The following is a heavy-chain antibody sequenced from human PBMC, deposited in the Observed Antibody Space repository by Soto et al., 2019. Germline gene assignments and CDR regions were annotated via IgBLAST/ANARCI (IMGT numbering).Heavy chain of an antibody. D-gene: IGHD5-18*01. CDR2: ISGSSGST. Sequence: GGSLRLSCAASGFTFSSYAMSWVRQAPGKGLEWVSAISGSSGSTYYADSVKGRFTISRDNSKNTLYLQMNSLRAEDTAVYYCAKDPLEIQLWPKYYFDYWGQGTLVTVSS. CDR3: AKDPLEIQLWPKYYFDY. CDR1: GFTFSSYA. J-gene: IGHJ4*02. V-gene: IGHV3-23*01.